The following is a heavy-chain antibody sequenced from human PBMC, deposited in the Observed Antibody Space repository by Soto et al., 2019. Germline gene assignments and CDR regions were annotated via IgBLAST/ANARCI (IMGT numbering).Heavy chain of an antibody. CDR2: IYGGGTT. J-gene: IGHJ4*02. D-gene: IGHD6-19*01. Sequence: EVQLVESGGGLIQPGGSLRLSCAASGFAVSSKYMTWVRQAPGKGLEWVSGIYGGGTTYYADSVKGRVTISRDTSKNTLYLQMNSLRAEDTAVYYCVQTTGWPGFDFWGQGTLVTVSS. V-gene: IGHV3-53*01. CDR1: GFAVSSKY. CDR3: VQTTGWPGFDF.